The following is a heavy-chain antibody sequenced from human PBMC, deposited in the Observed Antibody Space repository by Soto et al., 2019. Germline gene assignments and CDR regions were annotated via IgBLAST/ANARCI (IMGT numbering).Heavy chain of an antibody. Sequence: VGSLRLSCAASGFTFSSYAMSWVRQAPGKGLEWVSAISGSGGSTYYADSVKGRFTISRDNSKNTLYLQMNSLRAEDTAVYYCAKDSLSGYDYYYYGMDVWGQGTTVTVSS. D-gene: IGHD5-12*01. J-gene: IGHJ6*02. V-gene: IGHV3-23*01. CDR3: AKDSLSGYDYYYYGMDV. CDR1: GFTFSSYA. CDR2: ISGSGGST.